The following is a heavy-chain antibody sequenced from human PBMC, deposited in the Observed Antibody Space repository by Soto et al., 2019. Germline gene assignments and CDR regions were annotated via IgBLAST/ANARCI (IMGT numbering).Heavy chain of an antibody. J-gene: IGHJ6*02. D-gene: IGHD1-1*01. V-gene: IGHV4-31*03. CDR2: IYYSGST. Sequence: SETLSLTCTVSGGSISSGGYYWSWIRQHPGKGLEWIGYIYYSGSTYYNPSLKSRVTISVDTSKNQFSLKLSSVTAADTAVYYCARGEHSKAYYYYYGMDVWGQGTTVTVSS. CDR1: GGSISSGGYY. CDR3: ARGEHSKAYYYYYGMDV.